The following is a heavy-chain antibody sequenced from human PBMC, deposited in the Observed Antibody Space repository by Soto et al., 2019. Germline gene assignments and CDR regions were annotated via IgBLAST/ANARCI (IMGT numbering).Heavy chain of an antibody. Sequence: QVQLVESGGGVVQPGRSLRLSCAAPGFTFSSHVMHWVRQAPGKGLEWVALISYDGSNEYYADSVRGRFTISRDNSKNTLYLQMNSLRTEDTAMYYCARDVVSKGSVDDWGQGTLVTVSS. V-gene: IGHV3-30-3*01. CDR1: GFTFSSHV. CDR2: ISYDGSNE. D-gene: IGHD2-15*01. CDR3: ARDVVSKGSVDD. J-gene: IGHJ4*02.